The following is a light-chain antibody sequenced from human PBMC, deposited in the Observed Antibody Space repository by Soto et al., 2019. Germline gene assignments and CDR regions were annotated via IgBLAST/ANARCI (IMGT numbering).Light chain of an antibody. CDR2: KAS. V-gene: IGKV1-5*03. J-gene: IGKJ1*01. CDR3: QQYYSRVT. CDR1: QSISSW. Sequence: DIQMTQSPSTLSASVGDRVTITCRANQSISSWLAWYQRRPGKAPRLLISKASSLESGVPSRFSGGGFGTEFTLTISSLQPDDFATYYCQQYYSRVTFGQGTKVDIK.